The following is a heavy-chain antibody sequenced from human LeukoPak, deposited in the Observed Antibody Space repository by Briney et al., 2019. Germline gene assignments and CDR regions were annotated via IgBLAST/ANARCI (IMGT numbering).Heavy chain of an antibody. J-gene: IGHJ4*02. V-gene: IGHV1-8*01. Sequence: ASVKVSCKASRYTFINYDINWVRQATGQGLEWMGWMSPNSGNTSYAQKFQGRVTMTRDTSTSTVYMELSSLRSEDTAVYYCARSGYSYGWLDYWGQGTLVTVSS. CDR2: MSPNSGNT. CDR1: RYTFINYD. D-gene: IGHD5-18*01. CDR3: ARSGYSYGWLDY.